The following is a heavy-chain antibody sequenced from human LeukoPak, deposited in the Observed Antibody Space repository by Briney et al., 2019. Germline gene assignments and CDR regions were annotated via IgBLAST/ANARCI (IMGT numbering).Heavy chain of an antibody. D-gene: IGHD6-13*01. CDR1: RFTFSSYA. CDR2: ISYDGSNK. CDR3: ARQYSSRFYYYYGMDV. Sequence: GGSPRLSCAASRFTFSSYAMHWVRQAPGKGLEWVAVISYDGSNKYYADSVKGRFTISRDNSENTLYLQMNSLRAEDTAVYYCARQYSSRFYYYYGMDVWGQGTTVTVSS. J-gene: IGHJ6*02. V-gene: IGHV3-30-3*01.